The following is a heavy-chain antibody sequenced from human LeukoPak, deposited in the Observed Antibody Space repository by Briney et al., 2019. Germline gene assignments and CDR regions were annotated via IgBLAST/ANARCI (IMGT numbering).Heavy chain of an antibody. CDR2: ISSNGGST. D-gene: IGHD3-10*01. CDR1: GFTFSSYA. J-gene: IGHJ4*02. V-gene: IGHV3-64*01. CDR3: ARGFPSPDKRPC. Sequence: GGSLRLSCAASGFTFSSYAMHWVRQAPGMGLEYVSAISSNGGSTYYANSVKGRFTISRDNSKNTLYLQVGSLRAEDMAVYYCARGFPSPDKRPCWGQGTLVTVSS.